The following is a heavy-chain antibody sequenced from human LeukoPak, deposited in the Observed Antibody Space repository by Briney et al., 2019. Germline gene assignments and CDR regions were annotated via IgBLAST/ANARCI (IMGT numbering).Heavy chain of an antibody. J-gene: IGHJ4*02. CDR2: INPNSGDT. Sequence: ASVKVSCKASGYSFTDYYMHWVRQAPGQGLEWMGWINPNSGDTNFAQKFQGRVTITADESTSTAYMELSSLRSEDTAVYYCARDKYYDSSGYFRFDYWGQGTLVTVSS. V-gene: IGHV1-2*02. CDR1: GYSFTDYY. CDR3: ARDKYYDSSGYFRFDY. D-gene: IGHD3-22*01.